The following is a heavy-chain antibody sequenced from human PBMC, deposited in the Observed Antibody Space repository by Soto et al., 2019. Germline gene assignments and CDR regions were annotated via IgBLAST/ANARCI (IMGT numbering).Heavy chain of an antibody. D-gene: IGHD2-2*01. J-gene: IGHJ1*01. CDR2: IIPIFGTA. CDR1: GGTFSSYA. Sequence: QVQLVQSGAEVKKPGSSVKVSCKASGGTFSSYAISWVRQAPGQGLEWMGGIIPIFGTANYAQKFQGRVTITADESTSTAYMELSSLRSEDTAVYYCARFIAYCSSTSCYEGADFQHWGQGTLVTVSS. V-gene: IGHV1-69*01. CDR3: ARFIAYCSSTSCYEGADFQH.